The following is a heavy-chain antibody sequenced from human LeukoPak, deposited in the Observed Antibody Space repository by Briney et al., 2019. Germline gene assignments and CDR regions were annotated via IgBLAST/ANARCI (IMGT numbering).Heavy chain of an antibody. Sequence: PSETLSLTCTVSLGSISVYSWSWIRQSPGGGVEGSGYIYYSGDTAYNPSLRSRVTMSVDTSKNQFSLQLKSMTTADTAVYYCVRGHYGASISKWFAPWGQGTQVIVSP. CDR3: VRGHYGASISKWFAP. D-gene: IGHD4/OR15-4a*01. CDR2: IYYSGDT. CDR1: LGSISVYS. V-gene: IGHV4-59*01. J-gene: IGHJ5*02.